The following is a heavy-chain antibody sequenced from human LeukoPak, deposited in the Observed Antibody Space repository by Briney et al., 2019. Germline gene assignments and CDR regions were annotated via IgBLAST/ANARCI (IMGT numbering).Heavy chain of an antibody. J-gene: IGHJ4*02. CDR3: ARGGYYDSSGYYYALYYFDY. Sequence: ASVKVSCKASGYTFTGYYMHWVRQAPGQGLEWMGWINPNSGGTNYAQKFQGRVTMTRDTSISTAYMELSRLRSDDTAVYYCARGGYYDSSGYYYALYYFDYWGQGTLVTVSS. CDR1: GYTFTGYY. V-gene: IGHV1-2*02. D-gene: IGHD3-22*01. CDR2: INPNSGGT.